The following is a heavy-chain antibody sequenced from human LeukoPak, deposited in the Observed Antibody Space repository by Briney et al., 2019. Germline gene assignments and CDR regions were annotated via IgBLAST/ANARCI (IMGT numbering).Heavy chain of an antibody. CDR1: GYSFRSHS. CDR2: ISSISHYI. Sequence: PGGSLRLSCAGSGYSFRSHSMNWVRQAPGKGLEWVSSISSISHYIYYADSVKGRFTISRDNSKNTLYLQMNSLRAEDTAVCYCARVTRMVVVVPAANEPSYYYYYVDVWGKGTTVTVSS. J-gene: IGHJ6*03. D-gene: IGHD2-2*01. CDR3: ARVTRMVVVVPAANEPSYYYYYVDV. V-gene: IGHV3-21*01.